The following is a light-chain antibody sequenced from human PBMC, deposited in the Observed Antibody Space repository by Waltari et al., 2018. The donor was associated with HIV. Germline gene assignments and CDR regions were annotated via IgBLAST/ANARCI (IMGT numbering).Light chain of an antibody. CDR1: QSISSW. Sequence: DILMTQSPSILSASVGDRVIITCRASQSISSWLAWYQHKPGTAPKLQIYKASVLEGGVPSRFSGSGSGTEFTLNITNLQPYDFATYYCQHYSSSPYTFGQGTNLEIK. CDR3: QHYSSSPYT. CDR2: KAS. J-gene: IGKJ2*01. V-gene: IGKV1-5*03.